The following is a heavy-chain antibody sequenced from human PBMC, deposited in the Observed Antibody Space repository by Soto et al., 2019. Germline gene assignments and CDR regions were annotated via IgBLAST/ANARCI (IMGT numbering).Heavy chain of an antibody. CDR3: TTPRDFWSGYPDV. D-gene: IGHD3-3*01. V-gene: IGHV3-15*01. Sequence: GSLRLSCAASGFTFSNAWMSWVRQAPGKGLEWVGSIKSKTDGGTTDYAAPVKGRFTISRDDSKNTLYLQMNSLKTEDTAVYYCTTPRDFWSGYPDVWGQGTTVTVSS. J-gene: IGHJ6*02. CDR2: IKSKTDGGTT. CDR1: GFTFSNAW.